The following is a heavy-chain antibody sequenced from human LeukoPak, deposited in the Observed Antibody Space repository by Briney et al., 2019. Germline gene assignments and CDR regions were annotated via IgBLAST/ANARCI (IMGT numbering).Heavy chain of an antibody. CDR3: AIHAGGGNVPRLDY. V-gene: IGHV1-46*01. Sequence: ASVKVSCKASGYTFTSNYIHWVRQAPGQGLEWMGIINPSGGSTSYAQKFQGRVTMTRDTSTSTVYMELSSLRSEDTAVYYCAIHAGGGNVPRLDYWGQGTLVTVSS. CDR1: GYTFTSNY. J-gene: IGHJ4*02. D-gene: IGHD4-23*01. CDR2: INPSGGST.